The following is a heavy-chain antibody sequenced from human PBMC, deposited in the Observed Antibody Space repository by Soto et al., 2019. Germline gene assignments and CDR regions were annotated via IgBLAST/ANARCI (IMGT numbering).Heavy chain of an antibody. CDR1: GYSFTSYG. Sequence: QDQLVQSGAEVKKPGASVKVSCKASGYSFTSYGISWVRQAPGQGLEWMGWINAYNGDTNYPQKVQGRVTMTTDTSTSQAYMELRSLRSDDTAVYYCARVGSGGTYGMDVWGQGTTVTVSS. V-gene: IGHV1-18*01. D-gene: IGHD2-15*01. J-gene: IGHJ6*02. CDR3: ARVGSGGTYGMDV. CDR2: INAYNGDT.